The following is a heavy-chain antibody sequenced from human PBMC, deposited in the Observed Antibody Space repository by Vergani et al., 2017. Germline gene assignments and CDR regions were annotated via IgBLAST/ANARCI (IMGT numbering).Heavy chain of an antibody. D-gene: IGHD3-10*01. CDR1: EFTFSNYA. J-gene: IGHJ4*02. Sequence: EVQVVDSGGDLVQPGGSLRLSCAASEFTFSNYAMNWVRQAPGKGLEWVSGISGSGVSAYYTDSVKGRFTISRDNSKNMLFLQMNNLRTEDTAIYYCAKQYFVSGNYLFDYWGQGTLVTVSS. CDR3: AKQYFVSGNYLFDY. CDR2: ISGSGVSA. V-gene: IGHV3-23*04.